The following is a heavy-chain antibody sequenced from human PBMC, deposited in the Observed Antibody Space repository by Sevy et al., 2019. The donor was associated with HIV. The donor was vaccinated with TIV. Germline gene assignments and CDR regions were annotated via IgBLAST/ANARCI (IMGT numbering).Heavy chain of an antibody. CDR3: SKSSGYYDSSGYPSDY. D-gene: IGHD3-22*01. CDR2: ISGGGGST. CDR1: GFTFDNYA. Sequence: GGSLRLSCAASGFTFDNYAMSWVRQAPGTGLEWVSAISGGGGSTYYADSVKGRVTISRDNSKNTLYLQMNSLRAEDTAVYYCSKSSGYYDSSGYPSDYWGQGTLVTVSS. V-gene: IGHV3-23*01. J-gene: IGHJ4*02.